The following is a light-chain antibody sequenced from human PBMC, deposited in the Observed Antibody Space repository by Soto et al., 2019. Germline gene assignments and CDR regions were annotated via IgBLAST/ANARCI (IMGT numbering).Light chain of an antibody. V-gene: IGLV7-46*01. CDR3: LLSYSGASYV. CDR2: DTS. J-gene: IGLJ1*01. Sequence: QAVVTQEPSLTVSPGGTVTLTCGSSTGAVTSGHYPYWFQQKPGQAPRTLIYDTSNKHSWTPARFSGSLLGGKAALTLSGAQPEDEAEYYCLLSYSGASYVFGTGTKLPVL. CDR1: TGAVTSGHY.